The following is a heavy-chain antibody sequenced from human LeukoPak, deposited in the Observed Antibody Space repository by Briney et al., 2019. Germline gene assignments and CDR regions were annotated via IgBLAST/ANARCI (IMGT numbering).Heavy chain of an antibody. CDR1: GFTFSNYW. J-gene: IGHJ6*02. CDR2: INSDGSST. CDR3: ARGGGLDV. D-gene: IGHD3-16*01. Sequence: AGGSLRLSCAASGFTFSNYWMHWVRQAPGKGLVWVSRINSDGSSTTYADSVKGRFTISRDNAKNSLYLQMSNLRAEDTAVYFCARGGGLDVWGQGATVTVSS. V-gene: IGHV3-74*01.